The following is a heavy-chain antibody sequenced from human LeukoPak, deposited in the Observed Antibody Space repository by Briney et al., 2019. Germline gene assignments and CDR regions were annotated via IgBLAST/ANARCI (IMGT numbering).Heavy chain of an antibody. J-gene: IGHJ3*02. CDR3: ARSQFWGSFSVSFDAFNI. V-gene: IGHV4-4*07. CDR1: GGSMSSYY. Sequence: SETLSLTCNVSGGSMSSYYWNWIRQSAGRELEWIGRIYSSGTINYNPSLKSRLNMSIDTSKNQFSRKLRSVTAADTAMYYCARSQFWGSFSVSFDAFNIWGQGTMVTVSS. D-gene: IGHD3-16*01. CDR2: IYSSGTI.